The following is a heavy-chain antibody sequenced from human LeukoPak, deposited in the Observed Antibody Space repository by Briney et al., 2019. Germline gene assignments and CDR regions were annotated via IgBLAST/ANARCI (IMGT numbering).Heavy chain of an antibody. Sequence: SETLSLTCTVSGYSISSGYYWGWIRQPPGKGLQWIGSIYHSGSTYYNPSPKGRVTISVDTSKNQFSLKLTSVTAADTAVHYCAREGSRFLLYNWFDPWGQGTLVTVSS. CDR3: AREGSRFLLYNWFDP. J-gene: IGHJ5*02. V-gene: IGHV4-38-2*02. D-gene: IGHD3-16*01. CDR1: GYSISSGYY. CDR2: IYHSGST.